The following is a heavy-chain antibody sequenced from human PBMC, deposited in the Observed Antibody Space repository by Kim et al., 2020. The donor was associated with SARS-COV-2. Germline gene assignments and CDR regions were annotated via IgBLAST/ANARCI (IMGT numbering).Heavy chain of an antibody. CDR1: GYTFTSYY. J-gene: IGHJ6*02. CDR3: AREASVDLNNWNYVLSGYYYGMDV. Sequence: ASVKVSCKASGYTFTSYYMHWVRQAPGQGLEWMGIINPSGGSTSYAQKFQGRVTMTRDTSTSTVYMELSSLRSEDTAVYYCAREASVDLNNWNYVLSGYYYGMDVWGQGPTVTVSS. V-gene: IGHV1-46*01. CDR2: INPSGGST. D-gene: IGHD1-7*01.